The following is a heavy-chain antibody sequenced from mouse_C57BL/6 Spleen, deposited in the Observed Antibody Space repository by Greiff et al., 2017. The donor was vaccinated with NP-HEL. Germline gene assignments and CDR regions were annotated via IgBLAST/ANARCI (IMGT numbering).Heavy chain of an antibody. Sequence: SGAELVRPGASVKLSCKASGYTFTDYYINWVKQRPGQGLEWIARIYPGSGNTYYNEKFKGKATLTAEKSSSTAYMQLSSLTSEDSAVYFCARNGDYDAMDYWGQGTSVTVSS. CDR1: GYTFTDYY. CDR3: ARNGDYDAMDY. V-gene: IGHV1-76*01. J-gene: IGHJ4*01. CDR2: IYPGSGNT.